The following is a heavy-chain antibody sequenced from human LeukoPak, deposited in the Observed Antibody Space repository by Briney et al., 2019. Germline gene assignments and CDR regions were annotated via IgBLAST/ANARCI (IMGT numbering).Heavy chain of an antibody. CDR3: ATLTTPGWFNP. V-gene: IGHV4-39*07. CDR1: GGSISSYY. Sequence: SETLSLTCTVSGGSISSYYWGWIRQPPGKGLEWIGNIYYSGSTYYNPSLKSRVTISVDTSKDQFSLKLSSVTAADTAVYYCATLTTPGWFNPWGQGTLVTVSS. CDR2: IYYSGST. J-gene: IGHJ5*02. D-gene: IGHD1-1*01.